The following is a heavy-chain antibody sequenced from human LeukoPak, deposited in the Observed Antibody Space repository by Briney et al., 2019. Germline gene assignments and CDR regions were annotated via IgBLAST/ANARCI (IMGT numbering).Heavy chain of an antibody. V-gene: IGHV3-7*01. CDR1: GFTFSSFW. CDR3: LRDDFSGKDEYFDH. D-gene: IGHD4-23*01. CDR2: MNQGGSDS. Sequence: GGSLRLSCAASGFTFSSFWMSWVRQAPGKGLEWVANMNQGGSDSYYVDSVKGRFTISRDNAKNSLSLQMNSLRVEDTAVYYCLRDDFSGKDEYFDHWGQGTLVTVSS. J-gene: IGHJ4*02.